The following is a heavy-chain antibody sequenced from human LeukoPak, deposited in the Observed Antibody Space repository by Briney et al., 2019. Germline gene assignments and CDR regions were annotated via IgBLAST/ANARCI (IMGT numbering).Heavy chain of an antibody. CDR2: IDTAGGT. D-gene: IGHD2-21*02. Sequence: GSLLLSCAASGFTFSTYDLHWVRQPTGKGLEWVSAIDTAGGTYYPDSVRGRFTVSRENAKNTFYLQMSDLRAGDTAVYYCAREGFCGGDCPGYFDLWGRGTLVTVSS. V-gene: IGHV3-13*04. CDR1: GFTFSTYD. CDR3: AREGFCGGDCPGYFDL. J-gene: IGHJ2*01.